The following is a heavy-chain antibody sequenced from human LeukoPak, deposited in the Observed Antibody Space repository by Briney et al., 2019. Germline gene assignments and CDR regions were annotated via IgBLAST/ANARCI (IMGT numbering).Heavy chain of an antibody. CDR1: GFTFSSYW. D-gene: IGHD6-19*01. V-gene: IGHV3-7*03. CDR3: ARAPGIAVAGIRDYFDY. Sequence: GGSLRLSCAASGFTFSSYWMSWVRQAPGKGLEWVANMKQDGSEKYYVDSVKGRFTISRDNAKNSLYLQMNSLRAEDTAVYYCARAPGIAVAGIRDYFDYWGQGTLVTVSS. CDR2: MKQDGSEK. J-gene: IGHJ4*02.